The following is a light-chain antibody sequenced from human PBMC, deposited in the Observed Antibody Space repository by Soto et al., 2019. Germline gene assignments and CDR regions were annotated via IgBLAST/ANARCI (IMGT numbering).Light chain of an antibody. CDR2: EVN. V-gene: IGLV2-8*01. J-gene: IGLJ2*01. Sequence: QSALTQPPSASGSPGQSVTISCTGTSSDVGGYVYVSWYQQYPGKAPKLMIFEVNKRASGVPDRFSGSKSGNTASPTVSGLQAEDEADYYCSSYAGINTDVIFGGGTKLTVL. CDR3: SSYAGINTDVI. CDR1: SSDVGGYVY.